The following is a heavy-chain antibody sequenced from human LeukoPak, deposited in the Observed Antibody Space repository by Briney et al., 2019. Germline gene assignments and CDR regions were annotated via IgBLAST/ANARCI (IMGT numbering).Heavy chain of an antibody. CDR2: IHFSCST. Sequence: PSETLSLTCTVSGDSISSDYCNWFRHPPRTGMERIGYIHFSCSTTSNPSPNSRVTISIDTSKTQIPLTLNSMTAADAAVAYYSREVGTGFQVNYYYCMDVWGKGTTVSVSS. J-gene: IGHJ6*03. D-gene: IGHD2-2*01. V-gene: IGHV4-59*01. CDR3: SREVGTGFQVNYYYCMDV. CDR1: GDSISSDY.